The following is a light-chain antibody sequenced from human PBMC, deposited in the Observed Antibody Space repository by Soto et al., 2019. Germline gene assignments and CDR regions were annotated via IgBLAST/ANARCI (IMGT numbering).Light chain of an antibody. CDR1: QSISSW. CDR2: DAS. J-gene: IGKJ1*01. CDR3: ELYKSYSQT. V-gene: IGKV1-5*01. Sequence: DIQMTQSPSTLSASVGDRVTITCRASQSISSWLAWYQQKPGKAPKLLIYDASSLESGVPSRFSGSGSGTELTLGKRSLQPGDFAAYYLELYKSYSQTVGPGTKVDIK.